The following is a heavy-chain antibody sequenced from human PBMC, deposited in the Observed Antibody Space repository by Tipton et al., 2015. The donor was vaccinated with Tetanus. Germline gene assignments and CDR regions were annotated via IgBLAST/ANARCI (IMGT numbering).Heavy chain of an antibody. CDR2: IYYGGDT. D-gene: IGHD3-3*01. CDR3: ARSHVFRFTLFGEEIPRSGRFDP. V-gene: IGHV4-59*01. CDR1: GGSFSNYY. Sequence: TLSLTCTVSGGSFSNYYWNWIRQSPGRRLEWIGNIYYGGDTDYNPSLQSRATISLDTSKKLFSLRLKSVTAADTAIYYCARSHVFRFTLFGEEIPRSGRFDPWGQGTLFTVSS. J-gene: IGHJ5*02.